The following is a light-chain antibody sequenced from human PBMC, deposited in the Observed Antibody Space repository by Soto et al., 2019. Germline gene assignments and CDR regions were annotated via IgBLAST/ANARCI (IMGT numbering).Light chain of an antibody. CDR3: QHYGASRFT. CDR1: QSVASSY. CDR2: GTS. V-gene: IGKV3-20*01. J-gene: IGKJ3*01. Sequence: EIVMTQSPGTLSLSPGERATLSCRASQSVASSYLAWYQQKPAQTPRLLIYGTSSRATGIPDRFSGSGSGTDFTLTISRLEPEDFAVYYCQHYGASRFTFGPGTKVHNK.